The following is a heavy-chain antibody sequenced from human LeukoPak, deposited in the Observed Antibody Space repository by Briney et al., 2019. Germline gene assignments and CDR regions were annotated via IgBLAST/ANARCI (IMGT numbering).Heavy chain of an antibody. CDR2: ISGSGGST. D-gene: IGHD6-13*01. V-gene: IGHV3-23*01. CDR1: GFTFSSYA. J-gene: IGHJ3*02. CDR3: AKAAGAAAGTVDAFDI. Sequence: GGSLRLSCAASGFTFSSYAMSWVRQAPGKGLEWVSAISGSGGSTYYADSVKGRFTIYRDNSKNTLYLQMNSLRAEDTAVYYCAKAAGAAAGTVDAFDIWGQGTMVTVSS.